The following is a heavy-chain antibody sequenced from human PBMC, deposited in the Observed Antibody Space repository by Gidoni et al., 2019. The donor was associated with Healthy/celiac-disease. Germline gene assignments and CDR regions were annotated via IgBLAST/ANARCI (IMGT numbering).Heavy chain of an antibody. J-gene: IGHJ5*02. D-gene: IGHD6-13*01. Sequence: QVQLVQSGAEVKKPGSSVKVSCKASGGTFSSYAISWVRQAPGQGLEWMGRIIPILGIANYAQKFQGRVTITADKSTSTAYMELSSLRSEDTAVYYCARDPRGLGGSSSGFDPWGQGTLVTVSS. CDR2: IIPILGIA. CDR3: ARDPRGLGGSSSGFDP. V-gene: IGHV1-69*04. CDR1: GGTFSSYA.